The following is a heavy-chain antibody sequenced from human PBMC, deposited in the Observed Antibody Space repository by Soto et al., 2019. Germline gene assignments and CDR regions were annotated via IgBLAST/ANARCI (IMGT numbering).Heavy chain of an antibody. D-gene: IGHD3-3*01. CDR2: IYYSGST. V-gene: IGHV4-59*01. J-gene: IGHJ6*03. CDR1: GGSISSYY. CDR3: ARSAYYDFWSGYSSPLAYYYMDV. Sequence: PSETLSLTCTVSGGSISSYYWSWIRQPPGKGLEWIGYIYYSGSTNYNPSLKSRVTISVDTSKNQLSLKLSSVTAADTAVYYCARSAYYDFWSGYSSPLAYYYMDVWGKGTTVTVSS.